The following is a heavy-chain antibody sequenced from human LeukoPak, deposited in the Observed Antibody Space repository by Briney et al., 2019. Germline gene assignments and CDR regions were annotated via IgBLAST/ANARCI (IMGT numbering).Heavy chain of an antibody. CDR2: ISGSGVST. D-gene: IGHD5-12*01. J-gene: IGHJ4*02. CDR1: GFTFSSYG. Sequence: GGSLRLSCAASGFTFSSYGMSWVRQAPGKGLEWVSAISGSGVSTYYADSVKGRFTISRDNSKNTLYLQMNSLRADDTAVYYCANSVIVATIFVYRGQGTLVTVSS. CDR3: ANSVIVATIFVY. V-gene: IGHV3-23*01.